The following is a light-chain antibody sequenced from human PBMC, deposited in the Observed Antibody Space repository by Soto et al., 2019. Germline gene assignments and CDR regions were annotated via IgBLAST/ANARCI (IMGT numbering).Light chain of an antibody. CDR2: SYD. CDR1: SSNLGDNT. CDR3: AAWDASLDGYV. V-gene: IGLV1-44*01. J-gene: IGLJ1*01. Sequence: QSALTQPPSASGTPGQRVTISCSTSSSNLGDNTVNWYQHVPGTAPKLLIYSYDQRPSGVPDRFSGSKSGTSASLAISGLQSEDEAEYYCAAWDASLDGYVFGTGTKVTVL.